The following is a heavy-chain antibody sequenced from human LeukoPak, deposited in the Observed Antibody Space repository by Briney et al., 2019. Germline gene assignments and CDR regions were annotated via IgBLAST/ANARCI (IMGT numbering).Heavy chain of an antibody. D-gene: IGHD6-25*01. CDR2: ISGSGDST. CDR3: AKGSGTSRPYYLDY. J-gene: IGHJ4*02. CDR1: GFDLADQA. V-gene: IGHV3-23*01. Sequence: GGSLRLSCVASGFDLADQAMHWVRQAPGKGLEWVSGISGSGDSTYYADSVKGRFTISRDSSKSTMYLQMTSLTAEDTAVYYCAKGSGTSRPYYLDYWGRGTLVTVSS.